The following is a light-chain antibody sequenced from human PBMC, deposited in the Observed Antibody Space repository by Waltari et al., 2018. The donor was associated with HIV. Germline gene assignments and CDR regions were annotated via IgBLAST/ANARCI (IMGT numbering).Light chain of an antibody. CDR1: SSNIGSNH. Sequence: QSVLTQPPSASGTPGQRVTISCSGSSSNIGSNHINWYRQSPGTAPKLLIFSNNRWPSGVLDRFSGFKSGTSASLCISGLQSEEEADYYCAAWDDSLHGYVFGTGTKVTVV. V-gene: IGLV1-44*01. CDR3: AAWDDSLHGYV. J-gene: IGLJ1*01. CDR2: SNN.